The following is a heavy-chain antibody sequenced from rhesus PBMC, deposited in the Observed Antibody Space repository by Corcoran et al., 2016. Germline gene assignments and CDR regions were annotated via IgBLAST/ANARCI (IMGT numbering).Heavy chain of an antibody. J-gene: IGHJ4*01. CDR3: ARDPAGPFDY. CDR1: GASVSSSNW. Sequence: QVQLQESGPGLVTTSEPLSLTCAVSGASVSSSNWWSWIRQPPGKGLEWIGYISGSSGSTYYNPSLKSRVTISTDTSKNQFSLKLSSVTAADTAVYYCARDPAGPFDYWGQGVLVTVSS. CDR2: ISGSSGST. D-gene: IGHD6-19*01. V-gene: IGHV4-65*01.